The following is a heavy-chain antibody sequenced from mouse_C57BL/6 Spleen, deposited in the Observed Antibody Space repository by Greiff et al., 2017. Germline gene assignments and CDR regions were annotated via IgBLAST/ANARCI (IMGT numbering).Heavy chain of an antibody. Sequence: QVQLQQSGPELVKPGASVKISCKASGYAFSSSWMNWVKQRPGKGLEWIGRIYPGDGDTNYNGKFKGKATLTADKSSSTAYMQLSSLTPEDSAVYFCARDLFLPDGFAYWGQGTLVTVSA. D-gene: IGHD1-1*01. CDR1: GYAFSSSW. CDR2: IYPGDGDT. J-gene: IGHJ3*01. V-gene: IGHV1-82*01. CDR3: ARDLFLPDGFAY.